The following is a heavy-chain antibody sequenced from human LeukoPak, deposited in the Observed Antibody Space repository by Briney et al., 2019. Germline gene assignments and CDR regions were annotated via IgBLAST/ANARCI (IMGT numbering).Heavy chain of an antibody. CDR3: GRELDWLPTLDY. CDR2: IYYSGAT. CDR1: GGSISSTSYY. J-gene: IGHJ4*02. Sequence: PSETLSLTCTVSGGSISSTSYYWGWIRQPPGKGLEWIGSIYYSGATYYNPSLKSRVTISMDTSKNQFSLRLSSVTAADTAVYYCGRELDWLPTLDYWGQGTLVTVS. D-gene: IGHD3-9*01. V-gene: IGHV4-39*02.